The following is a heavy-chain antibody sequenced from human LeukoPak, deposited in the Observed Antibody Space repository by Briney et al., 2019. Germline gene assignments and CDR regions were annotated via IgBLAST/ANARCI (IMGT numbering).Heavy chain of an antibody. CDR1: GFTFDDYA. CDR2: ISWNSGSI. D-gene: IGHD1-1*01. CDR3: TKEGYSDGFDY. Sequence: GRSLRLSCAASGFTFDDYAMHWVRQAPGKGLDWVSGISWNSGSIGYADSVKGRFTISRDNAKNSLYLQMNSLRAEDMALYYCTKEGYSDGFDYWGQGTLVTVSS. V-gene: IGHV3-9*03. J-gene: IGHJ4*02.